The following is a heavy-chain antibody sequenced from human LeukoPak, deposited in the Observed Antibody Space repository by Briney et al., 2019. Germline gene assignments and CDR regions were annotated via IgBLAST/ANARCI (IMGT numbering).Heavy chain of an antibody. J-gene: IGHJ6*03. CDR1: GYTYTGYY. Sequence: GASVKVSCKASGYTYTGYYMHWVRQAPGQGLEWMGWINPNSGGTNYAQKFQGRVTMTRDTSISTAYMELSRLRSDDTAVYYCARGFPTGYYYYMDVWGKGTTVTVSS. D-gene: IGHD1-1*01. V-gene: IGHV1-2*02. CDR3: ARGFPTGYYYYMDV. CDR2: INPNSGGT.